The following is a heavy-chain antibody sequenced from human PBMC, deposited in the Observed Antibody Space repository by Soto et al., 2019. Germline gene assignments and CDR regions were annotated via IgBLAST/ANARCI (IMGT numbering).Heavy chain of an antibody. CDR1: GGTFSSYA. Sequence: QVQLVQSGAEVKKPGSSVKVSCKASGGTFSSYAISWVRQAPGQGLEWMGGISPIFGTANYAQKFQGRVTITADESTSTAYMELSSLRSEDTAVYYCARAYCSSTSCYHPHYYYGMDVWGQGTTVTVSS. V-gene: IGHV1-69*01. D-gene: IGHD2-2*01. CDR2: ISPIFGTA. J-gene: IGHJ6*02. CDR3: ARAYCSSTSCYHPHYYYGMDV.